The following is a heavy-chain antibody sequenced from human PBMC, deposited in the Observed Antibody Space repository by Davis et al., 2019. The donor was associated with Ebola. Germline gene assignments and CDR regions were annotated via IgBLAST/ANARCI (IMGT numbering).Heavy chain of an antibody. J-gene: IGHJ5*02. V-gene: IGHV3-48*02. CDR1: GFTFSSYS. Sequence: GGSLRLSCAASGFTFSSYSMNWVRQAPGKGLEWVSYISSSSSTIYYADSVKGRFTISRDNAKNSLYLQMNSLRDEDTAVHYCAREEYCSSTSCYYAWFDPWGQGTLVTVSS. D-gene: IGHD2-2*01. CDR3: AREEYCSSTSCYYAWFDP. CDR2: ISSSSSTI.